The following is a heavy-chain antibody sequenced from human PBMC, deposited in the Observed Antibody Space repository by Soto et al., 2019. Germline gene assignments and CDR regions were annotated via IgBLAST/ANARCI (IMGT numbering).Heavy chain of an antibody. D-gene: IGHD2-21*01. CDR3: ARSCGLDRDVNN. CDR1: VGTFSSDS. CDR2: IIPMFDTP. J-gene: IGHJ4*02. Sequence: QVQMVQSGSEVKKPGSSVQVSCKASVGTFSSDSFSWVRQAPGQGLEWMGGIIPMFDTPIYAQKFQDRFTITADESTSTTYMQTSSLRSGDTSVYDRARSCGLDRDVNNWGQGSLVPVS. V-gene: IGHV1-69*12.